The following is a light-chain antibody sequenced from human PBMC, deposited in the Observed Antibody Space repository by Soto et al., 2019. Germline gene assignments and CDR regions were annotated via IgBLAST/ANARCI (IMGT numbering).Light chain of an antibody. J-gene: IGKJ4*01. CDR2: DAS. V-gene: IGKV3-15*01. CDR1: QSVGST. Sequence: EIVMTQSPATLSLSPGERATLSCRASQSVGSTLAWYQQKRGQAPRLLMYDASTRATGIPARFSGNGSGTEFTLIISSLQSEDFAVYYCQHYNNWPLTFGGGTKVEIK. CDR3: QHYNNWPLT.